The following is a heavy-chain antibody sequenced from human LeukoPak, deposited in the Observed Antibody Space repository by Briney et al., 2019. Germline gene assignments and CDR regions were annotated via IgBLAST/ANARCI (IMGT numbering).Heavy chain of an antibody. Sequence: SVKVSCKASGYTFTSYDINWVRQAPGQGLEWMGGIIPIFGTANYAQKFQGRVTITAAESTSTAYMELSSLRSEDTAVYYCARRYGSSDYWGQGTLVTVSS. CDR2: IIPIFGTA. V-gene: IGHV1-69*13. D-gene: IGHD6-6*01. CDR1: GYTFTSYD. CDR3: ARRYGSSDY. J-gene: IGHJ4*02.